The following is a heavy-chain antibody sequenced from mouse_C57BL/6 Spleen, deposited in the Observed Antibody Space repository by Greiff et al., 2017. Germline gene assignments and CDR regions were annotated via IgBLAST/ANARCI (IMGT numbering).Heavy chain of an antibody. CDR2: INPNNGGT. D-gene: IGHD1-1*01. CDR1: GYTFTDYN. J-gene: IGHJ1*03. CDR3: AREDYGSSHWYFDV. Sequence: VQLQQSGPELVKPGASVKIPCKASGYTFTDYNMDWVKQSHGKSLEWIGDINPNNGGTIYNQKFKGKATLTVDKSSSTAYMELRSLTSDDTAVYYCAREDYGSSHWYFDVWGTGTTVTVSS. V-gene: IGHV1-18*01.